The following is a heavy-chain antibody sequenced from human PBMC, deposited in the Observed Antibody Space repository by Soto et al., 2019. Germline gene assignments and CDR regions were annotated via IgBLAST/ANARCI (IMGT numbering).Heavy chain of an antibody. D-gene: IGHD2-2*01. Sequence: PGGSLRLSCAASGFTFDIYAMNWVRHAPGTGLEWVSAISRRADSTYYADSVRGRFTISRDNSKNTLYLEVNSLRAEDTAVYYCGRGFCGSTSCYYEYWGPGTLVTVSS. J-gene: IGHJ4*02. CDR2: ISRRADST. CDR1: GFTFDIYA. CDR3: GRGFCGSTSCYYEY. V-gene: IGHV3-23*01.